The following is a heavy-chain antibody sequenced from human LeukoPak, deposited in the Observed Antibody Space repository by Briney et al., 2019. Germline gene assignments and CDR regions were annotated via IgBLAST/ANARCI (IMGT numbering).Heavy chain of an antibody. CDR2: ISAYNGNT. CDR1: GYTFTTYG. Sequence: ASVKVSCTASGYTFTTYGLSWVRQAPGQGLEWMGWISAYNGNTNYAQKLQGRVTMTTDTSTSTAYMELRSLRSDDTAVYYCARDIEWELDNWFDPWGQGTLVTVSS. D-gene: IGHD1-26*01. CDR3: ARDIEWELDNWFDP. J-gene: IGHJ5*02. V-gene: IGHV1-18*01.